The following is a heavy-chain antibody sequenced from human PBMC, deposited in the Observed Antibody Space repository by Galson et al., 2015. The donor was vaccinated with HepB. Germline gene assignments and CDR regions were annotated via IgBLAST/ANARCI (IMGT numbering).Heavy chain of an antibody. Sequence: SLRLSCAASGITFSSGFTFSSYWMSWVRQTPGKGLEWVANINQDGSEKFYVDSVKGRFTLSRDNSKNSLYLQMNSLRAEDTAVYYCARDRAVVTLGAFDYWGQGTLVTVSP. J-gene: IGHJ4*02. D-gene: IGHD4-23*01. CDR1: GITFSSGFTFSSYW. V-gene: IGHV3-7*01. CDR2: INQDGSEK. CDR3: ARDRAVVTLGAFDY.